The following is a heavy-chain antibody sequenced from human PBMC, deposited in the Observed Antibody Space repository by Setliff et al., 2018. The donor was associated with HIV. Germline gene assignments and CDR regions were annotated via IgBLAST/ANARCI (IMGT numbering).Heavy chain of an antibody. V-gene: IGHV4-61*09. D-gene: IGHD6-19*01. CDR1: GGSFIRSRYY. J-gene: IGHJ4*02. Sequence: SETLSLTCTVSGGSFIRSRYYWSWIRQPAGKGLEWIGHVYTTGSASYNPSLESRVTILEALSKNQSSLNLDSVTAADTAVYFCARALAGGSGWNYFDLWGPGTLVTVSS. CDR3: ARALAGGSGWNYFDL. CDR2: VYTTGSA.